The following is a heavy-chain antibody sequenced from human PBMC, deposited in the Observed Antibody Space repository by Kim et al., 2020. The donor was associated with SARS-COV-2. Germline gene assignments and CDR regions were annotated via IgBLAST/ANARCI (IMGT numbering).Heavy chain of an antibody. V-gene: IGHV4-31*03. D-gene: IGHD6-13*01. Sequence: SETLSLTCTVSGDSFSSGGHYWGWIRQPPGKGLEWIGYIFYSGSTYYSPSLKSRVAISLDTSKNQFSLNLSSLTAADTAFYYCARGYTSRPPRCGNWF. CDR3: ARGYTSRPPRCGNWF. CDR2: IFYSGST. CDR1: GDSFSSGGHY. J-gene: IGHJ5*01.